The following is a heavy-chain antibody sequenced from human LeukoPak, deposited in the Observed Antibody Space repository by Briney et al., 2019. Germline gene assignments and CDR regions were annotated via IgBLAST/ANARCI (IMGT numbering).Heavy chain of an antibody. Sequence: SETLSLTCTGSGDSISNYYWSWIRQPAGKGLEWIVRIYTSRSTNYNPPLKSRVTMSVDTSKNQFSLKLSSVTAADTAVYYCARAVAGQLTFDYWGQGTLVTVSS. CDR1: GDSISNYY. CDR2: IYTSRST. D-gene: IGHD6-19*01. CDR3: ARAVAGQLTFDY. V-gene: IGHV4-4*07. J-gene: IGHJ4*02.